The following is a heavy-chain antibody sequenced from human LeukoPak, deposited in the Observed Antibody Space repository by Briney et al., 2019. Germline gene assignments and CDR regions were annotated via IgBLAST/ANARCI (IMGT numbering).Heavy chain of an antibody. V-gene: IGHV3-30*02. J-gene: IGHJ5*02. CDR2: IRYRGSDT. D-gene: IGHD4-17*01. CDR1: GFTFDSYG. CDR3: ARDYGDYAGRFDP. Sequence: GGSLRLSCEASGFTFDSYGMHWVRQAPGKGLEWVTFIRYRGSDTYYADSVKGRFTISRDNSKNTLYLQMNSLRAEDTAVYYCARDYGDYAGRFDPWGQGTLVTVSS.